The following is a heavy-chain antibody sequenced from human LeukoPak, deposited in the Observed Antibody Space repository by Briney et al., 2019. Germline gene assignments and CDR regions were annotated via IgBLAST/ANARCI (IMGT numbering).Heavy chain of an antibody. CDR1: GITVSSNY. CDR3: ARDLAPFWSGYYTALDY. J-gene: IGHJ4*02. D-gene: IGHD3-3*01. V-gene: IGHV3-66*02. Sequence: HPGGSLRLSCAASGITVSSNYMSWVRQAPGKGLEWVSVIYSGGSTYYADSVRGRFTLSRDNSKNTLYLQMNSLRAEDTAVYYCARDLAPFWSGYYTALDYWGQGTLVTVSS. CDR2: IYSGGST.